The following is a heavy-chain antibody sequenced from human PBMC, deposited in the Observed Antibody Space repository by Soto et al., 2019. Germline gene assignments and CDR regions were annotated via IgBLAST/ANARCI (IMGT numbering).Heavy chain of an antibody. CDR1: GSAFSTYG. V-gene: IGHV1-18*01. CDR2: ISAYNGNT. Sequence: AAVKVSCKSSGSAFSTYGSICVRQAHGQGLEWMGWISAYNGNTNYAQKLQGRVTMTTDTSTSTAYMELRSLRSDDTAVYYCARPFGYSGRYGFDYWGQGTLVTVSS. D-gene: IGHD1-26*01. J-gene: IGHJ4*02. CDR3: ARPFGYSGRYGFDY.